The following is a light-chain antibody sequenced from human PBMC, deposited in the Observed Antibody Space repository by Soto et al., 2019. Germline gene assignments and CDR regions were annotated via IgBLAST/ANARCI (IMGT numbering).Light chain of an antibody. CDR1: QTISSW. Sequence: IQMTQSPSTLSGTVGDRVTITCRASQTISSWLAWYQQKPGKAPKLLIYKASTLKSGVPSRFSGSGSGTDFTLTISSLQPEDIATYYCQQYSHLITSCQRTRLAIK. J-gene: IGKJ5*01. CDR2: KAS. CDR3: QQYSHLIT. V-gene: IGKV1-5*03.